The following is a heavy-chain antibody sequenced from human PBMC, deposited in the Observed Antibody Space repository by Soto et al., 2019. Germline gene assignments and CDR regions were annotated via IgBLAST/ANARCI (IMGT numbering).Heavy chain of an antibody. CDR3: ASVILDRRARQRYCIGGSCYGLTYYYYGMDV. J-gene: IGHJ6*02. V-gene: IGHV1-8*01. CDR1: GYTFTSYD. D-gene: IGHD2-15*01. CDR2: MNPNSGNT. Sequence: GASVKVSCKASGYTFTSYDINWVRQATGQGLEWMGWMNPNSGNTGYAQKFQGRVTVTRNTTISTAYMELSSLRSEDTAVYYCASVILDRRARQRYCIGGSCYGLTYYYYGMDVWGQGTTVTVSS.